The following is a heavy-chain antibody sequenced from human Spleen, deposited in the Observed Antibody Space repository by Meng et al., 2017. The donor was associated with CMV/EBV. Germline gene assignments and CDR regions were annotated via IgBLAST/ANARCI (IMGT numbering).Heavy chain of an antibody. CDR2: IIPMNGIA. D-gene: IGHD1-1*01. Sequence: CKTSGRNFSRDAISWVRQATGQELEWIGGIIPMNGIANNAQKIQSRVTITANKSMSTDYMELNSRRSEDTAVYYCASRTIEDNWFDPWGQGTLVTVSS. V-gene: IGHV1-69*10. CDR1: GRNFSRDA. J-gene: IGHJ5*02. CDR3: ASRTIEDNWFDP.